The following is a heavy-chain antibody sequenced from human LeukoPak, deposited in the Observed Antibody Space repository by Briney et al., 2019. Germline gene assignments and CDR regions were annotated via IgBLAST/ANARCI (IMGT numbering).Heavy chain of an antibody. J-gene: IGHJ6*04. CDR3: AELGITMIGGV. CDR2: IYSGGST. CDR1: EFSVGSNY. D-gene: IGHD3-10*02. Sequence: PGGSLRLSCAASEFSVGSNYMTWVRQAPGKGLEWVSLIYSGGSTYYADSVKGRFTIPRDNSKNTLYLQMNSLRAEDTAVYYCAELGITMIGGVWGKGTTVTFSS. V-gene: IGHV3-66*01.